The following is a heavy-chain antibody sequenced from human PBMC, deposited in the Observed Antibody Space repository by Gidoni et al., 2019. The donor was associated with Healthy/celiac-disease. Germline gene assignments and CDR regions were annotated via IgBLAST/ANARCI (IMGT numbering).Heavy chain of an antibody. Sequence: QVQLVESGGGVVQPGRSLRLDCAASGFTFSSYGMHWVRQAPGKGLEWVAVISYDGSNKYYADSVKGRFTISRDNSKNTLYLQMNSLRAEDTAVYYCVHYRTSALQFDYWGQGTLVTVSS. V-gene: IGHV3-30*03. D-gene: IGHD1-1*01. J-gene: IGHJ4*02. CDR3: VHYRTSALQFDY. CDR1: GFTFSSYG. CDR2: ISYDGSNK.